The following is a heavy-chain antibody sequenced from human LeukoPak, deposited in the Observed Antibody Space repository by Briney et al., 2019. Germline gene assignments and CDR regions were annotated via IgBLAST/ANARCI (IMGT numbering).Heavy chain of an antibody. CDR3: AKARWEPNFDY. D-gene: IGHD1-26*01. J-gene: IGHJ4*02. CDR2: INENGDIA. Sequence: GGSPRLSCAASGFTFDDYAMHWVRQGPGKSLEWVSLINENGDIAYYGDSVRGRFTVSRDNAKNSLYLQMNSLTTEDTALYYCAKARWEPNFDYWGQGTLVTVSS. CDR1: GFTFDDYA. V-gene: IGHV3-43*02.